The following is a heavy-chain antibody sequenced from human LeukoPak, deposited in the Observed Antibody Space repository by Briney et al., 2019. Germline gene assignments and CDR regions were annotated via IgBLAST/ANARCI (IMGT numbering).Heavy chain of an antibody. CDR1: GYTFTGYY. J-gene: IGHJ5*01. Sequence: ASVKVSCKASGYTFTGYYMHWVRQAPGQGLEWMGWINPNSGGTNYAQKFQGRVTMTRDTSISTAYMELSRLRSDDTAVYYCARALRYCSSTSCPGSWFDSWGQGTLVTVSS. CDR2: INPNSGGT. D-gene: IGHD2-2*01. V-gene: IGHV1-2*02. CDR3: ARALRYCSSTSCPGSWFDS.